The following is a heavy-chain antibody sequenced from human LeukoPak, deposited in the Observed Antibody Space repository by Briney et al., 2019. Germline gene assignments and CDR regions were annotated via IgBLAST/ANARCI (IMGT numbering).Heavy chain of an antibody. Sequence: PSETLSLTCAVSGGSISSSNWWSWVRQPPEKGLEWIGEIYHSGSTNYNPSLKSRVTISVDKSKNQFSLKLSSVTAADTAVYYCARKRGYSYGYLFYFDYWGQGTLVTVSS. CDR3: ARKRGYSYGYLFYFDY. D-gene: IGHD5-18*01. CDR2: IYHSGST. J-gene: IGHJ4*02. V-gene: IGHV4-4*02. CDR1: GGSISSSNW.